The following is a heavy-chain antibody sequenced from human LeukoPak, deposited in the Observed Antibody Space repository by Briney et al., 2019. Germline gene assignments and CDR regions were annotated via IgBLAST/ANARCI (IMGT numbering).Heavy chain of an antibody. CDR1: VFPFSRYS. V-gene: IGHV3-48*02. CDR3: ARGGSGSYFDY. J-gene: IGHJ4*02. Sequence: GGSLRLSCTTSVFPFSRYSMKCVRQAPGKGLEWVLYITSSGDTIYYADSVKGRFTISRDNSKNTLYLQMNSLRDEDTAVYYCARGGSGSYFDYWGQGTLVIVSS. D-gene: IGHD1-26*01. CDR2: ITSSGDTI.